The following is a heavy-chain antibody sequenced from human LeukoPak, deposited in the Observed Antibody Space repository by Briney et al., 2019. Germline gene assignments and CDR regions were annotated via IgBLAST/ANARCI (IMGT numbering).Heavy chain of an antibody. D-gene: IGHD1-26*01. CDR3: AKASGSYFERSYFDY. J-gene: IGHJ4*02. CDR1: GFTFSSYA. V-gene: IGHV3-23*01. Sequence: PGGPLRLSCAASGFTFSSYAMSWVRQAPGKGLEWVSAISGSGGSTYYADSVKGRFTISRDNSKNTLYLQMNSQRAEDTAVYYCAKASGSYFERSYFDYWGQGTLVTVSS. CDR2: ISGSGGST.